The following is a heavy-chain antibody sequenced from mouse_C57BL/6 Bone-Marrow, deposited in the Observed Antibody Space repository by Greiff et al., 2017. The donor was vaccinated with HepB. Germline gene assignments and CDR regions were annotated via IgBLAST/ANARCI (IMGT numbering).Heavy chain of an antibody. CDR1: GFTFSSYG. CDR2: ISSGGSYT. Sequence: EVKLVESGGDLVKPGGSLKLSCAASGFTFSSYGMSWVRQTPDKRLEWVATISSGGSYTYYPDSVKGRFTISRDNAKNTLYLQMSSLKSEDTASYYCARGAGGDYWGQGTTLTVSS. V-gene: IGHV5-6*01. J-gene: IGHJ2*01. CDR3: ARGAGGDY.